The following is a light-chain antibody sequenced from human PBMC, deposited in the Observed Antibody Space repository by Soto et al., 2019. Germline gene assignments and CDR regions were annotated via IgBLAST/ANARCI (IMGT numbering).Light chain of an antibody. CDR3: KQALYSPWT. J-gene: IGKJ1*01. Sequence: DIVMTQSPLSLPVTPGAPASISCRSSQSLLHSNGYNYLDWYLQKPVQSPQLLIYLTSNRASGVTDRFSGGGSGTYFTMKVSRVEAEDVGVYYCKQALYSPWTFGHGTRVEIK. V-gene: IGKV2-28*01. CDR1: QSLLHSNGYNY. CDR2: LTS.